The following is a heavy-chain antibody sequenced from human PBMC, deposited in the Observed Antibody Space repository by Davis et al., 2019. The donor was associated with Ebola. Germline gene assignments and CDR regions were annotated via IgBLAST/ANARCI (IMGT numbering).Heavy chain of an antibody. CDR2: IYYSGST. CDR1: GGSISSYY. D-gene: IGHD6-13*01. J-gene: IGHJ6*02. CDR3: ARVKQLWYYGMDV. V-gene: IGHV4-59*01. Sequence: MPSETLSLTCTVSGGSISSYYWSWIRQPPGKGLEWIGYIYYSGSTNYNPSLKSRVTISVDTSKNQFSLKLSSVTAADTAVYYWARVKQLWYYGMDVWGQGTTVTVSS.